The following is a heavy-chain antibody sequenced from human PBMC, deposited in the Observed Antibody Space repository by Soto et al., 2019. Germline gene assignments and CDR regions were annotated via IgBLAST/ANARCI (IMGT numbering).Heavy chain of an antibody. V-gene: IGHV3-11*06. CDR2: ISPGSRYP. J-gene: IGHJ5*02. Sequence: GGSLRLSCAGSGFTFGDSYMSWIRQAPGKGLEWLSYISPGSRYPAYADSVKGRFTISRDNAKRSLYPQMMSLTAEDTAIYYCVRGGGGGLFDPWGQGTMVTVSS. D-gene: IGHD2-15*01. CDR3: VRGGGGGLFDP. CDR1: GFTFGDSY.